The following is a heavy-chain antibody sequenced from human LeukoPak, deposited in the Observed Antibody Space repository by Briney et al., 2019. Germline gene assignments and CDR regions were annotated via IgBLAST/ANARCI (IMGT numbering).Heavy chain of an antibody. CDR3: ARDAALRYSLTHAFDI. CDR2: IKQDGSEK. Sequence: AGGSLRLSCAASGFTFSSYWMSWVRQAPGKGLEWVANIKQDGSEKYYVDSVKGRFTISRDNAKNSLYLQMNSLRAEDTAVYYCARDAALRYSLTHAFDIWGQGTMVTVSS. D-gene: IGHD3-9*01. CDR1: GFTFSSYW. J-gene: IGHJ3*02. V-gene: IGHV3-7*01.